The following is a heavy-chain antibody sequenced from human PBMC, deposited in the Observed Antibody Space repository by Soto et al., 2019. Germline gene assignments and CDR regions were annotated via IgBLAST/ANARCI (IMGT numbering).Heavy chain of an antibody. CDR2: IWYDGSNK. CDR3: ARDPYSSGLYGMDV. J-gene: IGHJ6*02. D-gene: IGHD6-19*01. CDR1: GFTFSSYG. Sequence: QVQLVESGGGVVQPGRSLRLSGAASGFTFSSYGMHWVRQAPGKGLEWVAVIWYDGSNKYYADSVKGRFTISRDNSKNTLYLQMNSLRAEDTAVYYCARDPYSSGLYGMDVWGQGTTVTVSS. V-gene: IGHV3-33*01.